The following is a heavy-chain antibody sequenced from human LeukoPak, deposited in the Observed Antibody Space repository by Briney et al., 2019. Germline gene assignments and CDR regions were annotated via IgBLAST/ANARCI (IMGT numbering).Heavy chain of an antibody. J-gene: IGHJ4*02. Sequence: GGSLRLSCEASGFTFSSYEMNWVSQAPGKGLEWVSYISSSGTTIHYADSVKGRFTISRDNAKNSLYLQMNSLRAEDTAVYYCARDHGVNFDYWGQGILVTVSS. V-gene: IGHV3-48*03. CDR1: GFTFSSYE. CDR2: ISSSGTTI. CDR3: ARDHGVNFDY.